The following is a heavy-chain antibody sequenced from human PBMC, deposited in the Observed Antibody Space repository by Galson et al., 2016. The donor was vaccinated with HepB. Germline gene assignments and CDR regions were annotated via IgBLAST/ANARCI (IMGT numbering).Heavy chain of an antibody. CDR1: GVSFSNYA. CDR2: ISYDGTNK. D-gene: IGHD3-3*01. CDR3: ARGGGFQYDFWSGYRY. J-gene: IGHJ4*02. Sequence: SLRLSCAASGVSFSNYAMHWVRQAPGKGLEWVAGISYDGTNKYYADSVKGRLIISRDNSKNTLYLQMNSLRPEDTALYYCARGGGFQYDFWSGYRYWGQGTLVTVSS. V-gene: IGHV3-30-3*01.